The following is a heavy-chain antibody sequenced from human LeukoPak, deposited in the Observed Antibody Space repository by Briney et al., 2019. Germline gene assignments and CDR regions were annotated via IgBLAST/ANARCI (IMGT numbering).Heavy chain of an antibody. Sequence: GGSLRLSCAASGFTFSSYWMSWVRQAPGKGLEWVANIKQDGSEKYYVDSVKGRFTIYRDNAKNSLYLQMNSLRAEDTAVYYCARLGFVNWFDPWGQGTLVTVSS. D-gene: IGHD3-10*01. J-gene: IGHJ5*02. CDR1: GFTFSSYW. V-gene: IGHV3-7*01. CDR3: ARLGFVNWFDP. CDR2: IKQDGSEK.